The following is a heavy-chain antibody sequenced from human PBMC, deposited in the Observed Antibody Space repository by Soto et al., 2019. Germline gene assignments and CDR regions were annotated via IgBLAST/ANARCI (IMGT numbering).Heavy chain of an antibody. CDR3: ARDDLFVDNGLDH. D-gene: IGHD1-1*01. V-gene: IGHV3-33*01. CDR2: INDGSEE. J-gene: IGHJ4*02. CDR1: GFSFSAHG. Sequence: QVQLVESGGGVVRPGTSLRLSCAATGFSFSAHGMHWVRQAPGKGLEWLAVINDGSEEGYADSMRGRFTITRDNARNILYLQLDNLRAEDSARYYCARDDLFVDNGLDHWGQGTLVNVSS.